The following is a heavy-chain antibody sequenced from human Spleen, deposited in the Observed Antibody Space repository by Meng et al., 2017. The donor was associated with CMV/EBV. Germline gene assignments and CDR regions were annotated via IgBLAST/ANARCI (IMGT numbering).Heavy chain of an antibody. Sequence: SETLSLTCTVSGGSISTYYWSWIRQPPGKGLEWVGHVYDDGSSTNNPSLESRVTISIDTSKNQFSLRLDSVNAADTAVYYCAREGPEGDFDYWGQGALVTVSS. D-gene: IGHD3-16*01. J-gene: IGHJ4*02. CDR1: GGSISTYY. CDR3: AREGPEGDFDY. CDR2: VYDDGSS. V-gene: IGHV4-59*01.